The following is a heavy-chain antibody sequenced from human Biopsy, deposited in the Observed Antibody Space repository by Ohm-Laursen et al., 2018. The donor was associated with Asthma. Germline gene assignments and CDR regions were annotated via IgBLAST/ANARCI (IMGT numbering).Heavy chain of an antibody. D-gene: IGHD2-21*02. CDR1: GGSISSSSYY. CDR2: IYYSGST. J-gene: IGHJ4*02. Sequence: GTLSLTCTVSGGSISSSSYYWGWIRQPPGKGLEWIGSIYYSGSTYYNPSLKSRVTISIDRSKNQFSLRLRSVTAADTAVYYCARGWNCGGDCYSLDSWGQGTLVTVSS. CDR3: ARGWNCGGDCYSLDS. V-gene: IGHV4-39*07.